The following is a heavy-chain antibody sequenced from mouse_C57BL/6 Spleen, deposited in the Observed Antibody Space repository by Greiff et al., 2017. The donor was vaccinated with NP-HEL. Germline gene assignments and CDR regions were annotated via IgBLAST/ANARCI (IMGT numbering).Heavy chain of an antibody. CDR1: GYTFTSYW. J-gene: IGHJ4*01. D-gene: IGHD4-1*01. V-gene: IGHV1-55*01. CDR3: ARSGGTDYAMDY. CDR2: IYPGSGST. Sequence: QVHVKQPGAELVKPGASVKMSCKASGYTFTSYWITWVKQRPGQGLEWIGDIYPGSGSTNYNEKFKSKATLTVDTSSSTAYMQLSSRTSEDSAVYYCARSGGTDYAMDYWGQGTSVTVSS.